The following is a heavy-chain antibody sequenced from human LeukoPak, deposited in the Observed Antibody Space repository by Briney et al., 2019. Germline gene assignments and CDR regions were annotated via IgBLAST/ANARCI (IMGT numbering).Heavy chain of an antibody. CDR2: MNPNSGNT. V-gene: IGHV1-8*01. J-gene: IGHJ4*02. D-gene: IGHD3-9*01. CDR3: ARADVRYFDWLFQPLPY. Sequence: ASVKVSCKASGYTFTSYDINWVRQATGQGLEWMGWMNPNSGNTGYAQKFQGRVTMTRNTSISTAYMELSSLRSEDTAVYYCARADVRYFDWLFQPLPYWGQGTLVTVSS. CDR1: GYTFTSYD.